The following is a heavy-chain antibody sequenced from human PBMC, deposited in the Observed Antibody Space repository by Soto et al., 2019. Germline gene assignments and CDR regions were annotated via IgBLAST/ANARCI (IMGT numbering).Heavy chain of an antibody. Sequence: QVSLVQSGAEVKNPGSAVKVSCKTSGGTFNTYAISWVRQAPGQRLEWMGQIIPIFGSPNYAQNFQGRLTITADESTSTVYMELISLRFEDTAVYYCARVSVPVSRRLLPPFYFVYWGQGALVTVAS. V-gene: IGHV1-69*01. CDR2: IIPIFGSP. J-gene: IGHJ4*02. CDR1: GGTFNTYA. D-gene: IGHD2-21*02. CDR3: ARVSVPVSRRLLPPFYFVY.